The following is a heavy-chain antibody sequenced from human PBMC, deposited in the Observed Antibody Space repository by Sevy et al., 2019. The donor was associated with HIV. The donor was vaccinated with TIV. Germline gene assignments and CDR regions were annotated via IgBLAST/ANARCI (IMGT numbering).Heavy chain of an antibody. Sequence: SETLSLTCTVSGGSISSYYWSWIRQPPGKGLERIGYIYYSGSTNYNPSLKSRVTISVDTSKNQFSLKLSSVTAADTAVYYCARRRWGIAAAGSHRDYYGMDVWGQGTTVTVSS. CDR1: GGSISSYY. CDR2: IYYSGST. V-gene: IGHV4-59*01. D-gene: IGHD6-13*01. J-gene: IGHJ6*02. CDR3: ARRRWGIAAAGSHRDYYGMDV.